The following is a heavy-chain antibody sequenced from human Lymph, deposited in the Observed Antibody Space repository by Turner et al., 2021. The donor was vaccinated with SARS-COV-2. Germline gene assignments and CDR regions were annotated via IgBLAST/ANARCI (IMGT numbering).Heavy chain of an antibody. Sequence: EVQLLEYGGGLVPPGGSLRLSCAASGFTFNNYAMSWVRQAPGKGLEWVSTMSGSGGSTYYADSVKGRFIISRDNSKNTLYLQMNSLRAEDTAVYYCANLYPTVSWEFPYGMDVWGQGTTVTVSS. D-gene: IGHD3-16*01. CDR1: GFTFNNYA. CDR3: ANLYPTVSWEFPYGMDV. CDR2: MSGSGGST. V-gene: IGHV3-23*01. J-gene: IGHJ6*02.